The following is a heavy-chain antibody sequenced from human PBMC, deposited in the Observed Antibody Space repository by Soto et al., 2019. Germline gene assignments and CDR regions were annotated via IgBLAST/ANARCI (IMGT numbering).Heavy chain of an antibody. CDR1: GGSISGSTYC. V-gene: IGHV4-39*01. CDR2: IYYSGST. Sequence: SETLSLTCTVSGGSISGSTYCWGWIRQSPGKGLEWIGSIYYSGSTYYNPSLKSRVTISVDTSKNQFSLKLSSVTAADTAVYYCARHNYYDSNGYSEGIDYWGQGTLVTVSS. D-gene: IGHD3-22*01. CDR3: ARHNYYDSNGYSEGIDY. J-gene: IGHJ4*02.